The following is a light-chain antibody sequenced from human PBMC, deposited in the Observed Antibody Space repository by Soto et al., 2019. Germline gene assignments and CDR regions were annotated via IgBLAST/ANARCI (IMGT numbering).Light chain of an antibody. CDR3: QQYNNWPRT. CDR2: GAT. J-gene: IGKJ1*01. Sequence: EIVLTQSACTLSSSAGDGATLSWWASETVSSSYLAWYQQKPGQAPRLLIHGATTRATGIPARFSGSGYGTEFNLTISSLQSEDFAVYYCQQYNNWPRTFGQGTKVDIK. V-gene: IGKV3-15*01. CDR1: ETVSSSY.